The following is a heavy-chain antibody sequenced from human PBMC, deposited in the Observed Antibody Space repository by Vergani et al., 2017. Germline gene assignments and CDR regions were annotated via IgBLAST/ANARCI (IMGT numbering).Heavy chain of an antibody. V-gene: IGHV3-74*01. J-gene: IGHJ3*02. CDR3: ARDRIVGDAFDI. CDR2: INSDGSST. D-gene: IGHD1-26*01. CDR1: GFTFSSYW. Sequence: EVQLVESGGGLVQPGGSLRLSCVASGFTFSSYWMHWVRQAPGKGLVWVSRINSDGSSTNYADSVKGRFTISRDNAKNTLYLQMNSLRAEDTAVYYCARDRIVGDAFDIWGQGTMVTVSS.